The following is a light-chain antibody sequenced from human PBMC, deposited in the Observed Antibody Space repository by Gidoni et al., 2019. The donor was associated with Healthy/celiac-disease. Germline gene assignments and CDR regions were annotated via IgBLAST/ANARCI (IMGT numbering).Light chain of an antibody. V-gene: IGKV1-39*01. J-gene: IGKJ1*01. CDR1: QSISSY. CDR3: QQGYSTPWT. Sequence: DIQLTQSPSSLSASAGDRVTTTGRASQSISSYLNWYQQKQGKAPKLLICAASSLQGGVPSRFSGSGSGTDFTLTISRVQAEDVATYCCQQGYSTPWTFXQXTKVEIK. CDR2: AAS.